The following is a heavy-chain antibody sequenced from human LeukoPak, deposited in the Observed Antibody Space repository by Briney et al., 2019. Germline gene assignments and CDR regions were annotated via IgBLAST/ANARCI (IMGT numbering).Heavy chain of an antibody. J-gene: IGHJ4*02. V-gene: IGHV3-23*01. Sequence: GGSLRLSCAASGFTFTECAMSWVRQAPGKGLEWVSSGSGSNTYYADSVKGRFTISRDNSKNTLYLQTNSLRAEDTAVYYCAKGGLLPAHVGPIDCWGQGTVVTVSS. D-gene: IGHD1-26*01. CDR1: GFTFTECA. CDR2: GSGSNT. CDR3: AKGGLLPAHVGPIDC.